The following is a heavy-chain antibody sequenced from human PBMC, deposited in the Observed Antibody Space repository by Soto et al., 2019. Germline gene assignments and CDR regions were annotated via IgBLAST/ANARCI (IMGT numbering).Heavy chain of an antibody. CDR2: FDPEDGET. J-gene: IGHJ5*02. CDR1: GYTLTELS. D-gene: IGHD3-9*01. CDR3: ATFFDWLSPRFDP. Sequence: GASVKVSCKVSGYTLTELSMHWVRQAPGKGPEWMGGFDPEDGETIYAQKFQGRVTMTEDTSTDTAYMELSSLRSEDTAVYYCATFFDWLSPRFDPWGQGTLVTVSS. V-gene: IGHV1-24*01.